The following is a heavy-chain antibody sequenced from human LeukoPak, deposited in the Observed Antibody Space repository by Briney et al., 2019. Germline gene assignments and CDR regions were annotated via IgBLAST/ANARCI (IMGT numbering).Heavy chain of an antibody. CDR1: GFTVSSNY. J-gene: IGHJ3*02. V-gene: IGHV3-21*01. D-gene: IGHD3-3*01. CDR3: TRDLKWLPDALDI. CDR2: ISSSSTYT. Sequence: GGSLRLPCAASGFTVSSNYMSWVRQAPGKGLEWVSCISSSSTYTYYADSVKGRFTISRDNAKNSLYLQMNSLRAEDTAVYYCTRDLKWLPDALDIWGQGTMVTVSS.